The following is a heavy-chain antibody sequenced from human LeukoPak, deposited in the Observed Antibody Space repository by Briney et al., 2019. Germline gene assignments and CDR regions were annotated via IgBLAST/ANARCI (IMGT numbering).Heavy chain of an antibody. CDR3: AKGPYDILTGYFDY. J-gene: IGHJ4*02. V-gene: IGHV3-11*01. CDR1: GFTVSSNY. CDR2: ISSSGSTI. D-gene: IGHD3-9*01. Sequence: PGGSLRLSCAASGFTVSSNYMSWVRQTPGKGLGWVSYISSSGSTIYYADSVKGRFTISRDNAKNSLYLQMNSLRAEDTAVYYCAKGPYDILTGYFDYWGQGTLVTVSS.